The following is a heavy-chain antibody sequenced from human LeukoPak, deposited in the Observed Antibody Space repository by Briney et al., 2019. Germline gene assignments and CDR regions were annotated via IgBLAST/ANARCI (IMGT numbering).Heavy chain of an antibody. CDR1: GGSISSGDYY. CDR2: MYYSGST. J-gene: IGHJ5*02. V-gene: IGHV4-30-4*01. D-gene: IGHD3-22*01. Sequence: PSETLSLTCTVSGGSISSGDYYWSWIRQPPGKGLEWTAYMYYSGSTYYNPSLKSRVTMSADTSKNQLSLKLSSVTAADTAVYYCARPYYYDSRIDPWGQGILATVSS. CDR3: ARPYYYDSRIDP.